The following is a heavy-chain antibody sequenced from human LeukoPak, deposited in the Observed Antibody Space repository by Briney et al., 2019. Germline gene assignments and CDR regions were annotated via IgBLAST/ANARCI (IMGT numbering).Heavy chain of an antibody. CDR2: FDPEDGET. Sequence: ASVKVSCKVSGYTLTELSMHWVRQAPGKGPEWMGGFDPEDGETIYAQKFQGRVTMTEDTSTDTAYMELSSLGSEDTAVYYCATDRMVRGVIDYWGQGTLVTVSS. J-gene: IGHJ4*02. CDR1: GYTLTELS. V-gene: IGHV1-24*01. D-gene: IGHD3-10*01. CDR3: ATDRMVRGVIDY.